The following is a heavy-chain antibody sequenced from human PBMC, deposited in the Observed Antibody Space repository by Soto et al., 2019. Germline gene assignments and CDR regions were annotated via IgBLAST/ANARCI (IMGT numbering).Heavy chain of an antibody. J-gene: IGHJ6*03. CDR1: GYSFTSYW. D-gene: IGHD2-2*01. CDR2: IYPGDSDT. Sequence: PGESLKISCKGSGYSFTSYWIGWVRQMPGKGLEWMGIIYPGDSDTRYSPSFQGQVTISADKSISTAYLQWSSLKASDTAIYYFARHQGSTSLYYYYYMDVWGKGTTVTVSS. CDR3: ARHQGSTSLYYYYYMDV. V-gene: IGHV5-51*01.